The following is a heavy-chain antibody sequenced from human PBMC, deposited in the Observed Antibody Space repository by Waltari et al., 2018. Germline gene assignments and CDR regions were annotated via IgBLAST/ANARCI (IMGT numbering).Heavy chain of an antibody. Sequence: QVQLVQSGAEAKKPGASVTVSCTASGYAFTGSYMHLVRQAPGQGLEWMGWINPNSGGTNYAQKFQGRVTMTRDTSISTAYMELSRLRSDDTAVYYCAREGYSYGRAWFDPWGQGTLVTVSS. V-gene: IGHV1-2*02. CDR3: AREGYSYGRAWFDP. D-gene: IGHD5-18*01. CDR2: INPNSGGT. CDR1: GYAFTGSY. J-gene: IGHJ5*02.